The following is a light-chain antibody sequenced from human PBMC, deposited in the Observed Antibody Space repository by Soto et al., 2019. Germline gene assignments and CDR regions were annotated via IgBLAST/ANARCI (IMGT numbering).Light chain of an antibody. Sequence: QSALTQPASVSGSPGQSITISCTGTSSDVGGYNYVSWYQQHPGKAPKLMIYEVSNRPSGVSNRFSGSKSGNTASLTISGLQAEDEADYYCSSYPSSSTLNWVFGGGTQLTVL. CDR2: EVS. V-gene: IGLV2-14*01. CDR3: SSYPSSSTLNWV. J-gene: IGLJ3*02. CDR1: SSDVGGYNY.